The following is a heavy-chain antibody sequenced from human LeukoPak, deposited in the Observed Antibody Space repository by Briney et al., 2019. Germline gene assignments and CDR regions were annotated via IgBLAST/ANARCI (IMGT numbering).Heavy chain of an antibody. CDR3: ARRYYGSESYYPGDYFDY. D-gene: IGHD3-10*01. J-gene: IGHJ4*02. CDR2: IYYSGST. V-gene: IGHV4-59*01. CDR1: GGSISSYY. Sequence: SETLSLTCTVSGGSISSYYWSWIRQPPGKGLEWIGYIYYSGSTNYNPSLKSRVTISVDTSKNQFSLKLSSVTAADTAVYYCARRYYGSESYYPGDYFDYWGQGTLVTVSS.